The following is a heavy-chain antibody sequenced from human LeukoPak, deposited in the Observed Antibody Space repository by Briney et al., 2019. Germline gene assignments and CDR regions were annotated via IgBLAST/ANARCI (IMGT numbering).Heavy chain of an antibody. J-gene: IGHJ5*02. CDR3: ATSNLAT. Sequence: GGSLRLSCAASGFTFSGSTMHWVRQASGKGLEWIGRIRSKAHSHATAYSASVKGRFTISRDDSKNTAYLQMNSLKTEDTAVYYCATSNLATWGQGTLVTVSS. V-gene: IGHV3-73*01. CDR2: IRSKAHSHAT. CDR1: GFTFSGST.